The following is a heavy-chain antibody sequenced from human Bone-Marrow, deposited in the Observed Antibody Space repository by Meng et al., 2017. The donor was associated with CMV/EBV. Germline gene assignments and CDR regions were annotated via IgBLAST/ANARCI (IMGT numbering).Heavy chain of an antibody. CDR3: ARGLRGQYYYGSGTNLDY. CDR2: INHSGST. CDR1: GGSFSGYY. V-gene: IGHV4-34*01. Sequence: SETLSLTCAVYGGSFSGYYWSWIRQPPGKGLEWIGEINHSGSTNYNPSLKSRVTISVDTSKNQFPLKLSSVTAADTAVYYCARGLRGQYYYGSGTNLDYWGQGTLVTISS. D-gene: IGHD3-10*01. J-gene: IGHJ4*02.